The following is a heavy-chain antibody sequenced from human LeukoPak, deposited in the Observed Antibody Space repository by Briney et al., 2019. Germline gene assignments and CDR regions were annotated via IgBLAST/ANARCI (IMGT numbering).Heavy chain of an antibody. D-gene: IGHD3/OR15-3a*01. CDR2: ISPDGNSA. CDR3: VSLDGVYYYHMDV. CDR1: GFTFNRYW. V-gene: IGHV3-74*03. J-gene: IGHJ6*02. Sequence: GGSLRLSCAASGFTFNRYWMHWVRQAPGKGLVWVSRISPDGNSATYADSVKGRFTISRDNAKNTLYLQMNSLRAEDSAVYYCVSLDGVYYYHMDVWGQGTTVIVSS.